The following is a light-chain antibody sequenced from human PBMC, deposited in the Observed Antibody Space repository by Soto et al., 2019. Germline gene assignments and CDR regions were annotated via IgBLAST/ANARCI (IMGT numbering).Light chain of an antibody. V-gene: IGKV3-20*01. Sequence: ELVLTQSPGTLSLSPGERATLSCRASQSVSSSYLACYQQKPGQAPRLLIYGASSRATGIPDRFSGSGSGTDFTLTITRLEPEDYALYYCQQYGSSPRTFGQGTKVDIK. CDR2: GAS. CDR3: QQYGSSPRT. CDR1: QSVSSSY. J-gene: IGKJ1*01.